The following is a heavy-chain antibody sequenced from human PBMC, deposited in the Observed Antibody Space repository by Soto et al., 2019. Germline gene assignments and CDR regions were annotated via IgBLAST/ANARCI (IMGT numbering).Heavy chain of an antibody. CDR2: ITRDGATT. CDR3: AKDGGYSDSWFGYSDY. J-gene: IGHJ4*02. V-gene: IGHV3-43D*04. D-gene: IGHD6-13*01. Sequence: EVQLVESGGVVVQPGGSLRLSCAASGFTFDDHAMHWFRQAPGKGLEWVSLITRDGATTYYADSVKGRFSISRDNSRNSLYLQMNSLRPDDTAFYFCAKDGGYSDSWFGYSDYWGQGTLVTVSS. CDR1: GFTFDDHA.